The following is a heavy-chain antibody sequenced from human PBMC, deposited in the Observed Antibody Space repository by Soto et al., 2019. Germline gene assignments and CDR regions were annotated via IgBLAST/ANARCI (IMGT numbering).Heavy chain of an antibody. V-gene: IGHV3-23*01. J-gene: IGHJ4*02. CDR3: AKHGITIFGADFDY. Sequence: LSLTCAASGFTFSSYAMSWVRQAPGKGLEWVSAISGSGGSTYYADSVKGRFTISRDNSKNTLYLQMNSLRAEDTAVYYCAKHGITIFGADFDYWGQGTLVTVSS. D-gene: IGHD3-3*01. CDR1: GFTFSSYA. CDR2: ISGSGGST.